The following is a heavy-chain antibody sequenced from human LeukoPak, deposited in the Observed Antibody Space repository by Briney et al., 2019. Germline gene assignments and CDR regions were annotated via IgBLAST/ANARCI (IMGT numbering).Heavy chain of an antibody. CDR2: MNPNSGNT. CDR1: GYTFTSYD. V-gene: IGHV1-8*03. Sequence: ASVKVSCKASGYTFTSYDINWVRQATGQGLEWTGWMNPNSGNTGYAQKFQGRVTITRNTSISTAYMELSSLRSEDTAVYYCARTYDFWSGSWFDPWGQGTLVTVSS. CDR3: ARTYDFWSGSWFDP. J-gene: IGHJ5*02. D-gene: IGHD3-3*01.